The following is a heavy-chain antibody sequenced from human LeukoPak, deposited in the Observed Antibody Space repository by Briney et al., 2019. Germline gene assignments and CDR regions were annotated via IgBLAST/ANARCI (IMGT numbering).Heavy chain of an antibody. CDR1: GYTFTDYY. CDR3: ARGREPEPLAPFDP. J-gene: IGHJ5*02. CDR2: INPNSGGT. V-gene: IGHV1-2*02. D-gene: IGHD1-14*01. Sequence: GASVKVSCKASGYTFTDYYIHWVRQAPGQGLEWMGWINPNSGGTKYAQKFQGGVTMTRDTSISTVHMELRRLKSDDTALYYCARGREPEPLAPFDPWGQGTLVTVSS.